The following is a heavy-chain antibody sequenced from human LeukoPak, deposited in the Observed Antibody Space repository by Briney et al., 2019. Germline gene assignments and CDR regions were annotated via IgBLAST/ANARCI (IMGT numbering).Heavy chain of an antibody. V-gene: IGHV4-38-2*01. CDR2: IYHSGST. CDR1: GYSISSGYY. CDR3: ARWDSSSWYYYMDV. J-gene: IGHJ6*03. D-gene: IGHD6-13*01. Sequence: SETLSLTCAVSGYSISSGYYWGWIRQPPGKGLEWIGSIYHSGSTYYNPSLKSRVTISVDTSKNQFSLKLSSVTAADTAVYHCARWDSSSWYYYMDVWGKGTTVTVSS.